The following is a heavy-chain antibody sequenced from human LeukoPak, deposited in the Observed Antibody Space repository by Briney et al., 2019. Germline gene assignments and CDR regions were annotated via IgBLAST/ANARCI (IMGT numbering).Heavy chain of an antibody. D-gene: IGHD6-19*01. J-gene: IGHJ4*02. Sequence: GGSLRLSCVASGFTFSSYGMHWVRQAPGKGLEWVAVISYDGTNKYYADSVRGRFTISRDNSKNTLYLQMDSLRTEDTAVYYCATVELYASGWYGSVDYWGQGTLVAVSS. CDR1: GFTFSSYG. V-gene: IGHV3-30*03. CDR2: ISYDGTNK. CDR3: ATVELYASGWYGSVDY.